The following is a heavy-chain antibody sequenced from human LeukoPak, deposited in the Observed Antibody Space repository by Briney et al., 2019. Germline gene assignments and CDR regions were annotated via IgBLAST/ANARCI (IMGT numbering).Heavy chain of an antibody. CDR2: IDHSGGT. V-gene: IGHV4-34*01. J-gene: IGHJ6*03. CDR3: ARMRGGGIGYSNCMDV. D-gene: IGHD2-15*01. CDR1: GGSFSDYF. Sequence: KPSETLSLTCAVFGGSFSDYFWSWIRQPPGKGLEWIGEIDHSGGTNYNPSLKSRVTISVDTSKNQFSLKLTSVTAADAAVYYCARMRGGGIGYSNCMDVWGKGTTVIVSS.